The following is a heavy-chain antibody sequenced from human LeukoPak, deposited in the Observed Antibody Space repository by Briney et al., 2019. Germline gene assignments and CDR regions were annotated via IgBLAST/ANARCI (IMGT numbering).Heavy chain of an antibody. V-gene: IGHV4-39*01. CDR3: ARAYSSSWYYNWFDP. Sequence: SETLSLTCTVSGGSITSSNYQWGWIRQPPGKGLEWIGSISYSGSTYFNLSLKSRVMISVDTSNNQLSLKLRSVTAADTAMYYCARAYSSSWYYNWFDPWGQGTLVTVSS. CDR1: GGSITSSNYQ. D-gene: IGHD6-13*01. CDR2: ISYSGST. J-gene: IGHJ5*02.